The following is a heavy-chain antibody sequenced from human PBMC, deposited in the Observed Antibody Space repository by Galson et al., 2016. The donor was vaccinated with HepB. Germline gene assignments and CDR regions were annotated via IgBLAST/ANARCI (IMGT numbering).Heavy chain of an antibody. CDR2: IWFNGSNK. J-gene: IGHJ3*01. CDR1: GFTFNSYG. D-gene: IGHD3-22*01. Sequence: SLRLSCAASGFTFNSYGMHWVRQAPGKGLEWVAVIWFNGSNKYYADSVKGRFTISRDNSKSTLYLLMNSLRAEDTAVYYCARVYDRSGFWSNDAIDVWGQGTRVTVSS. V-gene: IGHV3-33*01. CDR3: ARVYDRSGFWSNDAIDV.